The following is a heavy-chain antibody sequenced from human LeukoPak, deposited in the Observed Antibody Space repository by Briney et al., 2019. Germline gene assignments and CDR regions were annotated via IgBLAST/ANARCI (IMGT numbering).Heavy chain of an antibody. Sequence: SETLSLTCTVSGGSISNYYWSWIRQPPGKALEWIGYIYYSGVTNYNPSLESRVAMSIDTSNNQFSLRLTSVTAADTAIYYCARNPPGGVVTAPVDSWGQGILVTVSS. J-gene: IGHJ4*02. CDR1: GGSISNYY. V-gene: IGHV4-59*01. D-gene: IGHD3-3*01. CDR2: IYYSGVT. CDR3: ARNPPGGVVTAPVDS.